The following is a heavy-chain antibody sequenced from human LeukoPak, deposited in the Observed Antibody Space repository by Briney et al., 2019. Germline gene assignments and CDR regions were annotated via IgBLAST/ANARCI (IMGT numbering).Heavy chain of an antibody. CDR3: ARDSTETTLDY. D-gene: IGHD4-17*01. CDR1: GFTVSSNY. V-gene: IGHV3-66*01. CDR2: MYSGGNT. Sequence: GGSLRLSCIASGFTVSSNYMSWVRQAPGKGLEWVSVMYSGGNTYYADSVKGRFTISRDNSERALYLQMNRLRAEDTAVYYCARDSTETTLDYWGQGTLVTVSS. J-gene: IGHJ4*02.